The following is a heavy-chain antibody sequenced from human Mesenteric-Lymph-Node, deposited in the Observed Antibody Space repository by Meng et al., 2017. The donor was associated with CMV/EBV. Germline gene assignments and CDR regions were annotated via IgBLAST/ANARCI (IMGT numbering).Heavy chain of an antibody. J-gene: IGHJ3*01. V-gene: IGHV4-59*01. D-gene: IGHD3-16*01. Sequence: SETLSLTCNVSGGSISSLYWNWIRQAPGKGLEWIGFMFSSGETNYHPSLKGRVIMSVDRSRKHLSLQLSSVTAADTAVYFCARSIGDRGAFDVWGPGTMVTVSS. CDR1: GGSISSLY. CDR2: MFSSGET. CDR3: ARSIGDRGAFDV.